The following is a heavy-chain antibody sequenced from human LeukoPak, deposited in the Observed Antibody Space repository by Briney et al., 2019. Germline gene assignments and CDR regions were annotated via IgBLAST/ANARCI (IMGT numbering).Heavy chain of an antibody. Sequence: GGSLRLSCAASGFTFSSYVMSWVRQAPGKGLEWVSAIIVGGSTYYADSVKGRFTISRDNSKNTLYLQTNSLRAEDTAVYNCARYYSSSWAIDYWGQGTLVTVSS. J-gene: IGHJ4*02. D-gene: IGHD6-13*01. CDR2: IIVGGST. CDR3: ARYYSSSWAIDY. V-gene: IGHV3-23*01. CDR1: GFTFSSYV.